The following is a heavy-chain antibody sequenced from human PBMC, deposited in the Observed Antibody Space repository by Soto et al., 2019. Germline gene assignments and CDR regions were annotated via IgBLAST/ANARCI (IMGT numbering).Heavy chain of an antibody. D-gene: IGHD2-21*02. CDR3: ASSLYCGGDCYSPFDY. V-gene: IGHV3-33*01. Sequence: QVQLVESGGGVVQPGRSLRLSCAASGFTFSSYGMHWVRQAPGKGLEWVAVIWYDGSNKYYADSVKGRFTISRDNFKNTLYLQMNSLRAEDTAVYYCASSLYCGGDCYSPFDYWGQGTLVTVSS. CDR1: GFTFSSYG. CDR2: IWYDGSNK. J-gene: IGHJ4*02.